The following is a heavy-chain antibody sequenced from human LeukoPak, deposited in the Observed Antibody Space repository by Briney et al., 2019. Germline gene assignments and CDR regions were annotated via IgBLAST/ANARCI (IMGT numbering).Heavy chain of an antibody. V-gene: IGHV1-2*02. CDR1: GYTFTGYY. CDR3: ARNVGSGVEWLLSPYYYGMDV. CDR2: INPNSGGT. J-gene: IGHJ6*02. Sequence: ASVKVSCKASGYTFTGYYMHWVRQAPGQGLEWMGWINPNSGGTNYAQKFQGRVTMTRDTSISTAYMELSRLRSDDTAVYYCARNVGSGVEWLLSPYYYGMDVWGQGTTVTVSS. D-gene: IGHD3-3*01.